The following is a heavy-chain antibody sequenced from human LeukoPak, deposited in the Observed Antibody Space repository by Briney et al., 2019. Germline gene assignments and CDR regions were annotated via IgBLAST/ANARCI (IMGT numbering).Heavy chain of an antibody. CDR3: AKWPEGAMDYFDY. D-gene: IGHD3-16*01. CDR2: ISGDGTCT. Sequence: PGGSLRLSCAASGFSFSSYAMTWARQAPVKGLEWVSAISGDGTCTYHADSVKGRFTISRDNSKNTLYLEMSSLRVEDTAIYYCAKWPEGAMDYFDYWGQGTLVTVSS. CDR1: GFSFSSYA. J-gene: IGHJ4*02. V-gene: IGHV3-23*01.